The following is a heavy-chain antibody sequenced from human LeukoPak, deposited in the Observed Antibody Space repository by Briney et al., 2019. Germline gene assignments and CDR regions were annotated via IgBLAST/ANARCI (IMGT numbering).Heavy chain of an antibody. V-gene: IGHV4-59*01. J-gene: IGHJ4*02. D-gene: IGHD6-13*01. CDR2: IYYSGTT. CDR1: GGSISSYY. Sequence: SETLSLTCTVSGGSISSYYWSWIRQPPGKGLEGIGYIYYSGTTNYNPSLKSRVTISVDTSKNQFSLKLSSVTAADTAVYYCARGVYIAAAQYAYWGQGTLVTVSS. CDR3: ARGVYIAAAQYAY.